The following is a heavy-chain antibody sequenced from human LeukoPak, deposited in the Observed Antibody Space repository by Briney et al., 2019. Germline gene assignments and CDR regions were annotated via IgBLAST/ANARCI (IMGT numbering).Heavy chain of an antibody. CDR3: YRTRYYYDNSGYLDY. CDR1: GYTFTGYY. Sequence: ASVKVSCKASGYTFTGYYIHWGRQAHGQGLERMGWINPNSGGANYAQKFKGKGTMTRDTAISTSYMDLKRLRLDATATYYCYRTRYYYDNSGYLDYWGQGTLVPVSS. CDR2: INPNSGGA. D-gene: IGHD3-22*01. V-gene: IGHV1-2*02. J-gene: IGHJ4*02.